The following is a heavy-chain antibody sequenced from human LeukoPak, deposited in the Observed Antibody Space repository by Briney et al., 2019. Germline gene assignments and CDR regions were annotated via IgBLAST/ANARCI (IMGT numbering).Heavy chain of an antibody. CDR3: ARPSTLYSGYEEVDY. CDR1: GYTFTDYY. D-gene: IGHD5-12*01. Sequence: ASVKVSCKASGYTFTDYYMHWVRQAPGQGLEWMGWINPNSGGTNYAQKFQGRVTMTRDTSISTAYMELSRLRSDDTAVYYCARPSTLYSGYEEVDYWGQGTLVTVSS. CDR2: INPNSGGT. J-gene: IGHJ4*02. V-gene: IGHV1-2*02.